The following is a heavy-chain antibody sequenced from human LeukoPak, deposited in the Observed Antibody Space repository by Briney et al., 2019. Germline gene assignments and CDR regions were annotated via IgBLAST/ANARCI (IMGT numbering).Heavy chain of an antibody. D-gene: IGHD3-22*01. V-gene: IGHV1-18*01. CDR3: ARVPYYDSSGYYTGRFLDY. CDR1: GYTFTSYG. Sequence: GASVKVSCKASGYTFTSYGISWVRQAPGQGLEWMGWISAYNGNTNYAQKLQGRVAMTTDTSTSTAYMELRSLRSDDTAVYYCARVPYYDSSGYYTGRFLDYWGQGTLVTVSS. CDR2: ISAYNGNT. J-gene: IGHJ4*02.